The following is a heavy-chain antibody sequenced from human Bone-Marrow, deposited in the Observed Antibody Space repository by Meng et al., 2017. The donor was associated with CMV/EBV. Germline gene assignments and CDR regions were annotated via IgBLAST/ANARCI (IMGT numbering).Heavy chain of an antibody. CDR3: ANSYYHAESTPYYSVFDY. J-gene: IGHJ4*02. D-gene: IGHD3-10*01. Sequence: GESLKISCAASGFTFSSYWMSWVRQAPGKGLEWVANIKQDGSEKYYVDSVKGRFTISRDNAKNSLYLQMNSLRAENTAVYYCANSYYHAESTPYYSVFDYWGQGMLVTVSS. CDR2: IKQDGSEK. CDR1: GFTFSSYW. V-gene: IGHV3-7*03.